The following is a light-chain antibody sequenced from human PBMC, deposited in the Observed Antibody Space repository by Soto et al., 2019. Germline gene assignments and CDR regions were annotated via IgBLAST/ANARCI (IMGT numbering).Light chain of an antibody. V-gene: IGKV4-1*01. J-gene: IGKJ1*01. CDR3: QQYNNWPPWT. CDR2: WAS. CDR1: QSVLCSANNKNY. Sequence: DIVVTQSPDSLAVSLSERATINCKSSQSVLCSANNKNYLAWYQQKPGQPPKLLIYWASTRESGVPDRFSGSGSETEFTLTISSLQSEDFAVYYCQQYNNWPPWTFGQGTKVDIK.